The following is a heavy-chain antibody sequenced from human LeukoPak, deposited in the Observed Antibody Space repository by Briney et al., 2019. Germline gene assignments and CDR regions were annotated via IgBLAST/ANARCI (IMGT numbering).Heavy chain of an antibody. J-gene: IGHJ4*02. Sequence: GGSLRLSCAASGFTFSSYWMSWVRQAPGKGLEWVANIKQDGSEKYYVDSVKGRFTISRDNAKNSLYLQMNSLRAEDTAVYYCAKDQAYDFWSGYIDYWGQGTLVTVSS. CDR2: IKQDGSEK. V-gene: IGHV3-7*03. D-gene: IGHD3-3*01. CDR3: AKDQAYDFWSGYIDY. CDR1: GFTFSSYW.